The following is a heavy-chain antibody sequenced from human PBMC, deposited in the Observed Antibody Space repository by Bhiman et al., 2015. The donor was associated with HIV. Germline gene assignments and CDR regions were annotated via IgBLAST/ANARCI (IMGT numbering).Heavy chain of an antibody. V-gene: IGHV3-30*02. J-gene: IGHJ4*02. Sequence: QVQLVESGGGVVQPGGSLRLSCAASGFTFSSYGMHWVRQAPGKGLEWVAFIRYDGSNKYYADSVKGRFTISRDNSKNTLYLQMNSLRAEDTAVYYCATPYYGSGSYYWAIDYWGQGTLVTVSS. CDR3: ATPYYGSGSYYWAIDY. CDR1: GFTFSSYG. D-gene: IGHD3-10*01. CDR2: IRYDGSNK.